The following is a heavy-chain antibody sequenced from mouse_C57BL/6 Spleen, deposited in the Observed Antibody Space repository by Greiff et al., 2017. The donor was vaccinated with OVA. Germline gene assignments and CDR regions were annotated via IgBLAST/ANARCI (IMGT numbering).Heavy chain of an antibody. CDR2: IYPGDGDT. J-gene: IGHJ4*01. D-gene: IGHD1-1*01. V-gene: IGHV1-82*01. CDR1: GYAFSSSW. Sequence: QVQLQQSGPELVKPGASVKISCKASGYAFSSSWMNWVKQRPGKGLEWIGGIYPGDGDTNYNGKFKGKATLTADKSSSTAYMQLSSLTSEDSAVYFCARGTTVVATNAMDYWGQGTSVTVSS. CDR3: ARGTTVVATNAMDY.